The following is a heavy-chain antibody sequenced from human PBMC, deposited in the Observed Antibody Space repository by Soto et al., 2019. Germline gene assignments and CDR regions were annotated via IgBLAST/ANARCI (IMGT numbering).Heavy chain of an antibody. J-gene: IGHJ6*02. D-gene: IGHD2-21*01. CDR2: MYSGGST. CDR3: ARDRWCYNYIGIDV. V-gene: IGHV3-66*01. CDR1: GLTVSSNY. Sequence: EVQLVESGGGLVQPGGSLRLSCAASGLTVSSNYMSWVRQAPGKGLEWVSVMYSGGSTYYADSVKGRFTISRDNSKNTLYLQMNSLRAEDTAVYYCARDRWCYNYIGIDVWGQGTTVTVSS.